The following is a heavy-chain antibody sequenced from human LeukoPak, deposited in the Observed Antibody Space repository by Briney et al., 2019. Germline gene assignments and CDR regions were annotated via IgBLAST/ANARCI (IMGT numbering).Heavy chain of an antibody. V-gene: IGHV1-18*01. D-gene: IGHD3-22*01. J-gene: IGHJ4*02. CDR2: ISADNGNT. CDR3: ARDYYDSSGYLRDY. Sequence: ASVKVSCKASGYTFTSYGISWVRQAPGQGLEWMGCISADNGNTNYAQKLQGRITMTTDTSTSTAYMDLRSLRSDDTAVYYCARDYYDSSGYLRDYWGQGTLVTVSS. CDR1: GYTFTSYG.